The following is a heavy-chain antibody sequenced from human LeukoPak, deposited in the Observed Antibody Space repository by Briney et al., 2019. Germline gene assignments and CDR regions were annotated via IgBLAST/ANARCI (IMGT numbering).Heavy chain of an antibody. CDR2: ISGSGVNT. CDR1: GFTFSLYG. CDR3: TNHAYYDSSGYPDY. V-gene: IGHV3-23*01. J-gene: IGHJ4*02. Sequence: GGSLRLSCAASGFTFSLYGMTWVRQAPGKGLDWVSSISGSGVNTHYADSVKGRFTISRDNSKNTLYLQMNSLRADDTAVYYCTNHAYYDSSGYPDYWGQGTLVTVSS. D-gene: IGHD3-22*01.